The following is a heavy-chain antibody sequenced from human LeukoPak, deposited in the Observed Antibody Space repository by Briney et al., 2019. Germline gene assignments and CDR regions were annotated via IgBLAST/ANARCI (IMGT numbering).Heavy chain of an antibody. D-gene: IGHD4/OR15-4a*01. Sequence: GGSLRLSCAASGFTFSSHVVSWVRQAPGKGLEWVSGISASGGTTYYADSVKGRFTISRDNSKNTLYLQMNSLRAEDTAVYYCARRAGAYSHPYDYWGQGTLVTVSS. CDR2: ISASGGTT. CDR3: ARRAGAYSHPYDY. V-gene: IGHV3-23*01. CDR1: GFTFSSHV. J-gene: IGHJ4*02.